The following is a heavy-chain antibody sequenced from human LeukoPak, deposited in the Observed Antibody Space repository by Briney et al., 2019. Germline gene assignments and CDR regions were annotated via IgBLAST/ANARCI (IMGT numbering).Heavy chain of an antibody. V-gene: IGHV1-8*01. CDR1: GYTFTSYD. D-gene: IGHD2-15*01. CDR2: MNPNSGNT. Sequence: ASVTVSCTASGYTFTSYDINWVRQATGQGLEWMGWMNPNSGNTGYAQKFQGGVTMTRNTSISTAYMELSSLRSEDTAVYYCARGLRCSGGSCYRGWLNYWGQGTLVTVSS. CDR3: ARGLRCSGGSCYRGWLNY. J-gene: IGHJ4*02.